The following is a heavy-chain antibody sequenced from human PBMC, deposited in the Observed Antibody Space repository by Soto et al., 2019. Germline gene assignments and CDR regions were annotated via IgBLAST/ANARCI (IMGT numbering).Heavy chain of an antibody. CDR1: GYTFTSYG. J-gene: IGHJ4*02. Sequence: ASVKVSCKASGYTFTSYGISWVRQAPGQGLEWMGWISAYNGNTNYAQKLQGRVTMTTDTSTSTAYMELRSLRFDDTAVYYCARNVLLWSGETAPAPDPINYWGQGTLFPVSS. CDR2: ISAYNGNT. V-gene: IGHV1-18*01. D-gene: IGHD3-10*01. CDR3: ARNVLLWSGETAPAPDPINY.